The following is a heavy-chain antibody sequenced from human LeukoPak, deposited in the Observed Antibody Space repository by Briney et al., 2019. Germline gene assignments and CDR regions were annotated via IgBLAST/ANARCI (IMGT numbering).Heavy chain of an antibody. CDR1: GGTFSSYA. CDR3: ARSGYSSSSGDY. D-gene: IGHD6-6*01. V-gene: IGHV1-69*05. Sequence: SVKVSCKASGGTFSSYAISWVRQAPGQGLEWMGGIIPIFGTANYAQKFQGRVTITTDESTSTAYMELSSLRSEDTAVYYCARSGYSSSSGDYWDQGTLVTVSS. CDR2: IIPIFGTA. J-gene: IGHJ4*02.